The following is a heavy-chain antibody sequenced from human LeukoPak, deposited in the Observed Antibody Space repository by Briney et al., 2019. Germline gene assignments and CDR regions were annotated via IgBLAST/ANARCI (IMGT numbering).Heavy chain of an antibody. Sequence: SETLSLTCTLSGYSISSGYYWGWIRQPPGKGLEWIGSIYHSGSTYYNPSLKSRVTISVDTSKNQFSLKLSSVTAADTAVYYCARDVVVAAREDWFDPWGQGTLVTVSS. CDR3: ARDVVVAAREDWFDP. V-gene: IGHV4-38-2*02. CDR1: GYSISSGYY. J-gene: IGHJ5*02. D-gene: IGHD2-15*01. CDR2: IYHSGST.